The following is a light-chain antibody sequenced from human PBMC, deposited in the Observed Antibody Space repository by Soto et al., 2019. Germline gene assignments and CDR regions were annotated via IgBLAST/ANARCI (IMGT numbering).Light chain of an antibody. CDR1: NSDVGGYNY. V-gene: IGLV2-14*01. J-gene: IGLJ2*01. CDR3: SSYTSSSTMV. CDR2: EVS. Sequence: QSVLTQPASVSGSPGQSITISCSGTNSDVGGYNYVSWYQQNPGKAPKLMIYEVSNRPSAVSNRFSGSKSGSTASLTISGLQADDEADYYCSSYTSSSTMVFGGGTKVTVL.